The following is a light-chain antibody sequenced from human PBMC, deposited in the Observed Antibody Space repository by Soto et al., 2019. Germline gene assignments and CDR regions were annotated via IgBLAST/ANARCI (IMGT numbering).Light chain of an antibody. J-gene: IGLJ1*01. CDR2: RNN. Sequence: QSVLTQPPSASGSPGQGVRSSCSGITSSIGSNYVYWYQQLPGTAPKLLIYRNNQRPSGVPDRFSGSKSGTSASLAISGLRSDDEADYFCATWDDSLNGFYVFGTGTKVTVL. V-gene: IGLV1-47*01. CDR1: TSSIGSNY. CDR3: ATWDDSLNGFYV.